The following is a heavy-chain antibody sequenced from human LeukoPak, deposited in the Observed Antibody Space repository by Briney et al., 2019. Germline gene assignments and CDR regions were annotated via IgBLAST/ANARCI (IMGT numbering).Heavy chain of an antibody. CDR1: GGSISSGGYY. V-gene: IGHV4-31*03. J-gene: IGHJ6*04. Sequence: SETLSLTCTVSGGSISSGGYYWSWIRQHPGKGLEWIGYIYYSGSTYYNPSLKSRVTISVDTSKNQFSLKLSSVTAADTAVYYCARVPMYYYGSGSYYNYYYYGMDVWGKGTTVTVSS. CDR2: IYYSGST. CDR3: ARVPMYYYGSGSYYNYYYYGMDV. D-gene: IGHD3-10*01.